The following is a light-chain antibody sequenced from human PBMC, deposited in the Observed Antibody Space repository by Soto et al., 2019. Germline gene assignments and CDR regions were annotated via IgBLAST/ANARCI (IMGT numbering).Light chain of an antibody. V-gene: IGLV2-11*01. CDR1: SSDVGGYNY. Sequence: QSSLIQPRSVSGSPGQSVTISCTGTSSDVGGYNYVSWYQQHPGKAPKLVIYDVSKRPSGVPDRFSGSKSANTASLTISGLQAEDEADYYCCSYAGNSLWVFGGGTKLTVL. J-gene: IGLJ3*02. CDR2: DVS. CDR3: CSYAGNSLWV.